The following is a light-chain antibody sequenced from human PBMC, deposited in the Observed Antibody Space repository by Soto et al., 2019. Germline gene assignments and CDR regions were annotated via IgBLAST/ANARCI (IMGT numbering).Light chain of an antibody. V-gene: IGKV1-39*01. CDR2: AAS. J-gene: IGKJ1*01. Sequence: DIQVTQSPSSLSSSVGDRVTITCRASENVDRYVNWYQQIPGKAPSLLISAASTLQSGVPSRFRGGGSVTTFTRSIDSLQPEEFAMYYCQQTYSTPPTFGQGTKVE. CDR1: ENVDRY. CDR3: QQTYSTPPT.